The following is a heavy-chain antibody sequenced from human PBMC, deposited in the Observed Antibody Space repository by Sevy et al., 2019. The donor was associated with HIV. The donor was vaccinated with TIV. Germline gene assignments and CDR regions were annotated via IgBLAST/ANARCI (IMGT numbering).Heavy chain of an antibody. CDR3: AREGCTKPHDY. CDR1: GFTFSKYS. J-gene: IGHJ4*02. Sequence: GGSLRLSCAASGFTFSKYSMSWVRQPPGKGLEWVSTLSFGCGEINHADSVKGQFTTSRDNSKNSLYLQMNNLRAVDTAVYYCAREGCTKPHDYWGQGTLVTVSS. D-gene: IGHD2-8*01. V-gene: IGHV3-23*01. CDR2: LSFGCGEI.